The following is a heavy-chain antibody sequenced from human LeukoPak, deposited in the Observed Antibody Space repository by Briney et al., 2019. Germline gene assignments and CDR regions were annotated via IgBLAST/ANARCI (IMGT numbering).Heavy chain of an antibody. J-gene: IGHJ6*02. Sequence: GGSLRLSCAASGFTFSSYGMTWVRQAPGKGLECVSTISGRGIIAYYADSVRGRFTISRDNSKNTLYLQMNSLRAEDTAVYYCAKEDYYYGMDVWGQGTTVTVSS. CDR2: ISGRGIIA. CDR1: GFTFSSYG. CDR3: AKEDYYYGMDV. V-gene: IGHV3-23*01.